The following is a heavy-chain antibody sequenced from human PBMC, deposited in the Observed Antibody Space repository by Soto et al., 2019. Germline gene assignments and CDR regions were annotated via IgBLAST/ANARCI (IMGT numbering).Heavy chain of an antibody. CDR1: GYSISSGYY. D-gene: IGHD3-16*02. V-gene: IGHV4-38-2*02. CDR2: IYHSGST. J-gene: IGHJ4*02. CDR3: AREKSDYVWGSYLDY. Sequence: PSETLSLTCAVSGYSISSGYYGGWIRQPPGKGLEWIGSIYHSGSTYYNPSLKSRVTISVDTSKNQFSLKLSSVTAADTAVYYCAREKSDYVWGSYLDYWGQGTLVTVSS.